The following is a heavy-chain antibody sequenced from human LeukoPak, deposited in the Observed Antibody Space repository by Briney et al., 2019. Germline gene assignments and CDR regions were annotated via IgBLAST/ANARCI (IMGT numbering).Heavy chain of an antibody. V-gene: IGHV4-59*01. CDR2: IYYSGTT. CDR3: ARGVYIAAPQYGY. D-gene: IGHD1-1*01. CDR1: GGSISSYY. Sequence: SETLSLTCTVSGGSISSYYWSWIRQPPGKGLEWIGYIYYSGTTNYNPSLKSRVTISVDTSKNQFSLKLSSVTAADTAVYYCARGVYIAAPQYGYGAQGPLVTVSS. J-gene: IGHJ4*02.